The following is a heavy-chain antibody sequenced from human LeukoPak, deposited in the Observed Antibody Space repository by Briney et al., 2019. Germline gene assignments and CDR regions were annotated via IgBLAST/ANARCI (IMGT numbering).Heavy chain of an antibody. CDR2: IYYSGST. CDR3: ARDNWNYGSSMDV. V-gene: IGHV4-31*03. CDR1: GGSISSGGYY. J-gene: IGHJ6*02. Sequence: SQTLSLTCTVTGGSISSGGYYWSWIRQHPGKSLEWIGYIYYSGSTYYNPSLKSRVTISVDTSKNQFSLKLSSVTAADTAVYYCARDNWNYGSSMDVWGQGTTVTVSS. D-gene: IGHD1-7*01.